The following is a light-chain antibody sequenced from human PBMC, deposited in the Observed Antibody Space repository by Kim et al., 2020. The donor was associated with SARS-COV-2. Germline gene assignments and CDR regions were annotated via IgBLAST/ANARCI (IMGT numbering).Light chain of an antibody. CDR2: QNT. Sequence: SYELTQPPSVSVSPGQTASIPCSGDKLGDKYACWYQQKPGQSPVLVIYQNTKRPSGIPERFSGSNSGNTATLTISGTQAMDEADYYCQTWDGSTAVFGTG. CDR1: KLGDKY. V-gene: IGLV3-1*01. J-gene: IGLJ1*01. CDR3: QTWDGSTAV.